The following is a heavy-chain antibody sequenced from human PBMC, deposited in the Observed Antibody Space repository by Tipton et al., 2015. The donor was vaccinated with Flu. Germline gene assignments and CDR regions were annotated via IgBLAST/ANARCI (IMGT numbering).Heavy chain of an antibody. CDR2: INHSGST. CDR1: GGSLSGYY. J-gene: IGHJ5*02. Sequence: TLSLTCAVYGGSLSGYYWSWIRQSPGKGLEWIGEINHSGSTNYNPSLKSRLTISLDMSKNQFSLILYSVSAADAAVYYCARHTRIAIGGLNWFDPWGQGTLVTVSS. D-gene: IGHD2/OR15-2a*01. CDR3: ARHTRIAIGGLNWFDP. V-gene: IGHV4-34*01.